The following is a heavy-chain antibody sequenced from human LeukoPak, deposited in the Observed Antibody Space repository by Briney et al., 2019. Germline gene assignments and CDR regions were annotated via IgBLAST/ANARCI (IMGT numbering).Heavy chain of an antibody. Sequence: GASVTVSCTASGYTFTDYYMHWVRQAPGQGLEWMGWINPNSGGTNYAQKSQGRVTMTTDTSISTAYMEVSRLRSDDTAVYYCARVRIGQQLDKYYYYAMDVWGQGTTVTVSS. CDR1: GYTFTDYY. J-gene: IGHJ6*02. CDR3: ARVRIGQQLDKYYYYAMDV. CDR2: INPNSGGT. D-gene: IGHD6-13*01. V-gene: IGHV1-2*02.